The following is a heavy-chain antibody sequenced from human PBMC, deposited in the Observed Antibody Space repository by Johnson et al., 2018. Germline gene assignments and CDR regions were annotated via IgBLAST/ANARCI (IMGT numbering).Heavy chain of an antibody. CDR3: TTDFGIMVRSLDAFDI. Sequence: EVQLVESGGGLVKPGGSLRLSCAASGFTFSNAWMNWVRQAPGKGLEWVGRIKSKTDGGTTDYAAAGKGRFTISRDDSKNTLYLQMNSLKTEDTAVYYCTTDFGIMVRSLDAFDIWGQGTMVTVSS. D-gene: IGHD3-10*01. J-gene: IGHJ3*02. V-gene: IGHV3-15*07. CDR1: GFTFSNAW. CDR2: IKSKTDGGTT.